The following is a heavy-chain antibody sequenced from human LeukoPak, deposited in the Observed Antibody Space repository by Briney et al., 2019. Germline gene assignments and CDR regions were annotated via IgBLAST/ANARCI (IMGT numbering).Heavy chain of an antibody. CDR2: VYTSGST. D-gene: IGHD4-11*01. CDR1: GGSISGGY. Sequence: PSETLSLTCTVSGGSISGGYWSWIRQPPGRGLEWIGYVYTSGSTNYNPSLKSRVTISVDTSKSQFALKLSSVTAADTAVYYCAKSYFDYSTYYSYYFNLWGQGALLTVSS. V-gene: IGHV4-4*09. CDR3: AKSYFDYSTYYSYYFNL. J-gene: IGHJ4*02.